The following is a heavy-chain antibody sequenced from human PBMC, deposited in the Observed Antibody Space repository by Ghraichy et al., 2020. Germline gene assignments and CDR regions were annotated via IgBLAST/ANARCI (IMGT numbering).Heavy chain of an antibody. J-gene: IGHJ4*02. Sequence: GESLNISCAASGFTFSSYSMNWVRQAPGKGLEWVSYISSSSSTIYYADSVKGRFTISRDNAKNSLYLQMNSLRDEDTAVYYCARGRLEEEPDCSGGSCYSRWSNLGDEGFDYWGQGTLVTVSS. V-gene: IGHV3-48*02. CDR3: ARGRLEEEPDCSGGSCYSRWSNLGDEGFDY. CDR2: ISSSSSTI. D-gene: IGHD2-15*01. CDR1: GFTFSSYS.